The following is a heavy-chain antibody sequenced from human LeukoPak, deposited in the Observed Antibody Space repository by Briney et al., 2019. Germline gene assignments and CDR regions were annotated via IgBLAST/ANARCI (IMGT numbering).Heavy chain of an antibody. Sequence: GGSLRLSCAASGFTFTNAWMSWVRQAPGEGLEWVGWIKSKTDGGTTDYAAPVKGRFTIPRDDSKNTLYLQMNSLKPEDTAVYYSTTARITITFGGVIVYYFDYWGQGTLVTVSS. J-gene: IGHJ4*02. CDR2: IKSKTDGGTT. CDR3: TTARITITFGGVIVYYFDY. CDR1: GFTFTNAW. D-gene: IGHD3-16*02. V-gene: IGHV3-15*01.